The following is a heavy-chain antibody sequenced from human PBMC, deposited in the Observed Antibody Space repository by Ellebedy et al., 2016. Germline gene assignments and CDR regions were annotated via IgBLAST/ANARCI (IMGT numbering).Heavy chain of an antibody. CDR2: FDPEDGET. Sequence: ASVKVSCXVSGYTLTELSMHWVRQAPGKGLEWMGGFDPEDGETIYAQKFQGRVTMTEDTSTDTAYMELSSLRSEDTAVYYCATDLARVAIFDYWGQGTLVTVSS. CDR3: ATDLARVAIFDY. V-gene: IGHV1-24*01. CDR1: GYTLTELS. J-gene: IGHJ4*02.